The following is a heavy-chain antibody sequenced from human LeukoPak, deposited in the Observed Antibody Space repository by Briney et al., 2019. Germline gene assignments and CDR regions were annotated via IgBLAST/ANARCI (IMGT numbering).Heavy chain of an antibody. J-gene: IGHJ4*02. CDR1: GFSLRTSAVG. D-gene: IGHD6-19*01. Sequence: CGPTQVKPTQTLTLTCSLSGFSLRTSAVGVGWFRQPPGKALDWLALLYWNEDTIYRPHLKSRLTVTKDTSKSQVVLTMTNVGPVDTATYFCAHGSVCLFDYWSQGTLVTVSS. V-gene: IGHV2-5*01. CDR3: AHGSVCLFDY. CDR2: LYWNEDT.